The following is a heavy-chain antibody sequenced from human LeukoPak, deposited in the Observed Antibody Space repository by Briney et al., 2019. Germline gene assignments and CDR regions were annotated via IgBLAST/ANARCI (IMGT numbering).Heavy chain of an antibody. V-gene: IGHV1-46*01. CDR3: ARDTRGVIMPLYYYYYYYMDV. Sequence: ASVKVSCKASGYTFTSYYIHWVRQAPGQGLEWMGLINPSGGSTNYAQKFQGRVTMTRDTTTSTVYMELSSLRSEDTAVYYCARDTRGVIMPLYYYYYYYMDVWGKGTTVTVSS. CDR1: GYTFTSYY. D-gene: IGHD3-10*01. J-gene: IGHJ6*03. CDR2: INPSGGST.